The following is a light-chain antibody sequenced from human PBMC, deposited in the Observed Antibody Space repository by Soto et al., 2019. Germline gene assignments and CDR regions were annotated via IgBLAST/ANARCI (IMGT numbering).Light chain of an antibody. CDR2: GAS. V-gene: IGKV3-20*01. CDR3: QQYGNSPT. J-gene: IGKJ4*01. CDR1: QSVSSSY. Sequence: EIVLTQSPGTLSLSPGERATLSCRASQSVSSSYLAWYQQKPGQAPRLLIYGASSRATGIPDRFSGSGCGTDFTLTISRLEPEDFAVYYCQQYGNSPTFGGGTKVEIK.